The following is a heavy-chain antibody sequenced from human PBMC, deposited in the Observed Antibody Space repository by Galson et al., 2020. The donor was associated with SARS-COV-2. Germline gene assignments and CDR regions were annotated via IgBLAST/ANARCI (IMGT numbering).Heavy chain of an antibody. V-gene: IGHV3-11*01. CDR1: GFNLSDHY. Sequence: GESLKITCAASGFNLSDHYMGWIRHAPGKGPEWISYINHGGATTFYADSVKGRFTISRDNAKNSLYLQMDILRAEDTAVYYCARAKADARGYYLGVDCWGQGTLVTVSS. D-gene: IGHD3-10*01. CDR3: ARAKADARGYYLGVDC. J-gene: IGHJ4*02. CDR2: INHGGATT.